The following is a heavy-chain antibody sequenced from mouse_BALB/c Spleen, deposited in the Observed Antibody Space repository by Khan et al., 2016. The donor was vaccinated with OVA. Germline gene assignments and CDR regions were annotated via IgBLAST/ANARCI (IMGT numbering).Heavy chain of an antibody. CDR1: GYTFTDFA. J-gene: IGHJ3*01. Sequence: QMQLQQSGAELVRPGVSVKISCKGSGYTFTDFAMHWVKQSHAKSLEWIGVLSTYYGAADYSQKFKDKATLTVDRSSSTAYMELASLTFEDSAMYYCARGWKFAYRGQGTLVTVSA. CDR3: ARGWKFAY. CDR2: LSTYYGAA. V-gene: IGHV1S137*01.